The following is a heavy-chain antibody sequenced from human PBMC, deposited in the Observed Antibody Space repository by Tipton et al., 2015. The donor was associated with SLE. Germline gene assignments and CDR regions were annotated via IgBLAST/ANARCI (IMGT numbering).Heavy chain of an antibody. Sequence: TLSLTCVVSGASISSSDWLSWVRQPPGKGLEWIGEIYHSGRTNYNPSLKSRVSISVDKSKNHFSLNVTSVTAADTAVYYCAREDVRDSVQGVIMSWGQGTLVTVSS. D-gene: IGHD3-10*01. J-gene: IGHJ4*02. CDR1: GASISSSDW. CDR3: AREDVRDSVQGVIMS. V-gene: IGHV4-4*02. CDR2: IYHSGRT.